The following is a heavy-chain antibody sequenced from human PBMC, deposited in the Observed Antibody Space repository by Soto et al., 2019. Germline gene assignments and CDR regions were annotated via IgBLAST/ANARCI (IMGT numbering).Heavy chain of an antibody. D-gene: IGHD2-8*01. V-gene: IGHV3-23*01. J-gene: IGHJ4*02. CDR3: AKAVLYSFPMVFDY. CDR1: GFTFSSYS. Sequence: PGGSLRLSCAASGFTFSSYSMNWVRQAPGKGLEWVSAISGSGSSTYYADSVKGRFTISRDNSKNTLYLQMNSLRAEDTAVYYCAKAVLYSFPMVFDYWGQGTLVTVSS. CDR2: ISGSGSST.